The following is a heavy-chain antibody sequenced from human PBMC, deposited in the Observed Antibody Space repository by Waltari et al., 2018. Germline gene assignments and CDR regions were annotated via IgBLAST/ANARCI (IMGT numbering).Heavy chain of an antibody. Sequence: EVQLVESGGGLVQPGGSLRLSCAASGFTFSSYAMSWVRPAPGKGLEWVSAISGSGGSTYYADSVKGRFTISRDNSKNTLYLQMNSLRAEDTAVYYCAKMDYYDYVWGSSNAFDIWGQGTMVTVSS. V-gene: IGHV3-23*04. CDR2: ISGSGGST. CDR3: AKMDYYDYVWGSSNAFDI. D-gene: IGHD3-16*01. CDR1: GFTFSSYA. J-gene: IGHJ3*02.